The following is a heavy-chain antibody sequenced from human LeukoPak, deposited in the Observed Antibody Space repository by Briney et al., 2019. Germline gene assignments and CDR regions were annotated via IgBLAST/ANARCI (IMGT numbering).Heavy chain of an antibody. Sequence: GESLRLSCAASGFTFSYYSMNWVRQAPGKGLEWVSYISSSSSTINYAGSVKGRFTISRDNAKNSLYLQMNSLRDEDTAVYYCATLGSGSYYWFDPWGQGTLVTVSS. CDR1: GFTFSYYS. J-gene: IGHJ5*02. CDR2: ISSSSSTI. D-gene: IGHD3-10*01. V-gene: IGHV3-48*02. CDR3: ATLGSGSYYWFDP.